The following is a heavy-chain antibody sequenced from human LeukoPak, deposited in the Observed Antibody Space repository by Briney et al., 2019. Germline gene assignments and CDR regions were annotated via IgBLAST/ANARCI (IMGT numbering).Heavy chain of an antibody. CDR3: AKSQGRYYYDSSGYGY. CDR2: IRSDGSNK. D-gene: IGHD3-22*01. Sequence: PGGSLRLSCAASGFTFSSYGMHWVRQSPGKGLEWVAFIRSDGSNKYYADSVKGRFTISRDNSKHTLFLQMNSLRAEDTAVYYCAKSQGRYYYDSSGYGYWGQATLVT. J-gene: IGHJ4*02. CDR1: GFTFSSYG. V-gene: IGHV3-30*02.